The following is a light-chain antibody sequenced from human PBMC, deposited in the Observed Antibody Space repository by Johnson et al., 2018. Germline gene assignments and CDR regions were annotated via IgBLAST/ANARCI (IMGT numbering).Light chain of an antibody. J-gene: IGLJ1*01. CDR3: GTWDSSLSAGNV. CDR2: ENN. CDR1: TSNIGNNY. V-gene: IGLV1-51*02. Sequence: QSVLTQPPSVSAATGQKVTISCSGSTSNIGNNYLSCYKQLPGTPPKLLIFENNKRPSGIPNRSSGSKSGTSATLAIPGLQTGDEADYYCGTWDSSLSAGNVFGTGTKVTVL.